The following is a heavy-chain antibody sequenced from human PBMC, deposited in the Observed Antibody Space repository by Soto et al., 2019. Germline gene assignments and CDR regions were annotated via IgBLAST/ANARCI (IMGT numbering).Heavy chain of an antibody. CDR2: ISGSGSNT. CDR3: AKGGGPRGYYGMDV. Sequence: GGSLRLSCAASGFTSSSYAMSWVRQAPGKGLEWVSAISGSGSNTYYTDSVKGRFTISRDNSTNMLYLQMNSLRAEDTAVYYCAKGGGPRGYYGMDVWGQGASVTSP. J-gene: IGHJ6*02. D-gene: IGHD2-15*01. V-gene: IGHV3-23*01. CDR1: GFTSSSYA.